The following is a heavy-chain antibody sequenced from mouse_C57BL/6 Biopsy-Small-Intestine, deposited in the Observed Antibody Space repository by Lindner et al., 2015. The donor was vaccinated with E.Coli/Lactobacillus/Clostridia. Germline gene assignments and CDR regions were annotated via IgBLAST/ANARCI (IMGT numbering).Heavy chain of an antibody. Sequence: QLQESGGGLVKPGGSLKLSCAASGFTFSDYGMHWVRQAPEKGLEWVAYSSSGSSTIYYADTVKGRFTISRDNAKNTLFLQMTSLRSEDTAMYYCAKDYYGSSYDYWGQGTTLTVSS. J-gene: IGHJ2*01. CDR3: AKDYYGSSYDY. D-gene: IGHD1-1*01. CDR1: GFTFSDYG. V-gene: IGHV5-17*01. CDR2: SSSGSSTI.